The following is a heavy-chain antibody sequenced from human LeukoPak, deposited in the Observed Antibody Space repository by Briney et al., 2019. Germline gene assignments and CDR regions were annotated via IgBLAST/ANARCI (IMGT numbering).Heavy chain of an antibody. CDR3: SRGDVD. CDR1: GGSISTGGYY. D-gene: IGHD2-15*01. J-gene: IGHJ4*02. CDR2: IYYSGSS. Sequence: SETLSLTCTVSGGSISTGGYYWSWIRQHPGKGLEWIGCIYYSGSSYYNTSLKSRVTISVNTSENQFSLKLSSVTAADTAVYYCSRGDVDWGQGTLVTVSS. V-gene: IGHV4-31*03.